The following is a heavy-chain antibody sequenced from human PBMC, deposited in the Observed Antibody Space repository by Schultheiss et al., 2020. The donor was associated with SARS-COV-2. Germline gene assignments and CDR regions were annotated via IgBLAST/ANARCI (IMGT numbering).Heavy chain of an antibody. V-gene: IGHV1-2*02. CDR3: ARDGALGRFDS. CDR2: INRIDAGT. J-gene: IGHJ5*01. Sequence: ASVKVSCKASGYSFTGYYMHWLRQAPGQGLEWMGWINRIDAGTNYAQKFQGRVTMTRDTSISTAYMELSRLRSDDTAVYYCARDGALGRFDSWGQGTLVTVSS. D-gene: IGHD4/OR15-4a*01. CDR1: GYSFTGYY.